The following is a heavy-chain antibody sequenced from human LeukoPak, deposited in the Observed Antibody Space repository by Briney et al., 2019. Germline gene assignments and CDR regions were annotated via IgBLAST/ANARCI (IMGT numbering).Heavy chain of an antibody. J-gene: IGHJ4*02. CDR1: GFSFSAYG. CDR2: IRYDRTQT. Sequence: GGSLRLSCSASGFSFSAYGMNWVRQAPGKGLEWVAFIRYDRTQTHFGDSVKGRFTISRDNSRSTLYLQMTRLRLEDTAAYYCLKDDWAGRPHYFASWGKGILDTVSS. V-gene: IGHV3-30*02. D-gene: IGHD6-6*01. CDR3: LKDDWAGRPHYFAS.